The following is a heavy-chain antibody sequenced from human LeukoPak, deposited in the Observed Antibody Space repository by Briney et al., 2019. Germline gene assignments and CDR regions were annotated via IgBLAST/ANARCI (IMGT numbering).Heavy chain of an antibody. CDR3: ACLHPAPKYYDFWSGYGETYYYYYMDV. D-gene: IGHD3-3*01. CDR2: IYYSGST. V-gene: IGHV4-31*03. CDR1: GGSISSGGYY. Sequence: SETLSLTCTVSGGSISSGGYYWSWIRQHPGKGLEWIGYIYYSGSTYYNPSLKSRVTISVDTSKNQFSLKLSSVTAADTAVYYCACLHPAPKYYDFWSGYGETYYYYYMDVWGKGTTVTVSS. J-gene: IGHJ6*03.